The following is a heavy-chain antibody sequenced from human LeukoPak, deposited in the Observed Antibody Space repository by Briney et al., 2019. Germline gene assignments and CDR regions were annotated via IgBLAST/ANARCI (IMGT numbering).Heavy chain of an antibody. D-gene: IGHD3-22*01. CDR3: ARGPYYYDSSGSGSVIDY. Sequence: PGGSLRLSCVASGFTFSSYSMNWVRQAPGKGLEWVSSISSSSSYIYYADSVKGRFTISRDNAKNSLYLRMTSPRAEDTAVYYCARGPYYYDSSGSGSVIDYWGQGTLVTVSS. CDR2: ISSSSSYI. J-gene: IGHJ4*02. V-gene: IGHV3-21*01. CDR1: GFTFSSYS.